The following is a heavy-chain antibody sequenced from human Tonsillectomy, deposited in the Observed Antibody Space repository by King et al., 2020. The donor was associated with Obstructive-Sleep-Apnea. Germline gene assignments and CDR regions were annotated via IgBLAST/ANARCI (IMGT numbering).Heavy chain of an antibody. J-gene: IGHJ4*02. CDR3: AKDIRGYSYGYYFDY. CDR2: IRYDGSNK. D-gene: IGHD5-18*01. V-gene: IGHV3-30*02. Sequence: VQLVESGGGVVQPGRSLRLSCAASGFTFSSYGMHWVRQAPGKGLEWVAFIRYDGSNKYYADSVKGRFTISRDNSKNTLYLQMNSLRAEDTAVYYCAKDIRGYSYGYYFDYWGQGTLVTVSS. CDR1: GFTFSSYG.